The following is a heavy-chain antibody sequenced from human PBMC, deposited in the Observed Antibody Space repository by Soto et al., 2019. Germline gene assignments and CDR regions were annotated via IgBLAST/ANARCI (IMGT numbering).Heavy chain of an antibody. D-gene: IGHD7-27*01. CDR1: GGSFSGYY. J-gene: IGHJ4*02. V-gene: IGHV4-34*01. Sequence: QVQLQQWGAGLLKPSETLSLTCAVYGGSFSGYYWNWIRQPPGKGLEWIGEINHSGSTNYNPSLKSRVTISVDTSKNQFSLKLSSVTAADTAVYYCARGWATIFDYWGQGTLVTVSS. CDR2: INHSGST. CDR3: ARGWATIFDY.